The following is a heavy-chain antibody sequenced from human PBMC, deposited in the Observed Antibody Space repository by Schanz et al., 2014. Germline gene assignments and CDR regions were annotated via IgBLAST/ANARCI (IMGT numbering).Heavy chain of an antibody. Sequence: EVRLVESGGGLVKPGGSLRLSCAASGFTFSSYSMSWVRQAPGKGLGWVSTISGGSGGDTYYADSVKGRFTISRDNSKNTLYLQMNSLRAEDTAVYYCAKGQLLSYYFDYWGQGTLVTVSS. D-gene: IGHD2-21*01. CDR2: ISGGSGGDT. J-gene: IGHJ4*02. CDR1: GFTFSSYS. CDR3: AKGQLLSYYFDY. V-gene: IGHV3-23*04.